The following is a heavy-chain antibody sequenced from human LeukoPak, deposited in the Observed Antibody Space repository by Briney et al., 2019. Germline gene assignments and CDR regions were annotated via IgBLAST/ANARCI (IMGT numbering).Heavy chain of an antibody. CDR3: ARGVEPLAANTLAY. J-gene: IGHJ1*01. Sequence: GGSPRISCAASGFTVITNDMTWVRQAPGKGLEWVSVLYSDGNTKYADSVQSGFTISRDNSKNTLYLEMNSLSPDDTAVYYCARGVEPLAANTLAYWGQGTMVTVSS. CDR2: LYSDGNT. V-gene: IGHV3-53*01. CDR1: GFTVITND. D-gene: IGHD1-14*01.